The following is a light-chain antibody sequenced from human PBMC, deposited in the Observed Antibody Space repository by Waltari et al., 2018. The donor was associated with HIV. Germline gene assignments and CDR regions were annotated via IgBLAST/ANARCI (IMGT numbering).Light chain of an antibody. CDR3: HSYDTNNH. J-gene: IGLJ2*01. V-gene: IGLV6-57*03. Sequence: NFMLTQFHSVSESPGKTVTISCTRRSDSFDSNCVQSCLQRPGSAPIYVICEDDQGPSGVPDRVSGSIVSSSNSASLTLSGLKTEDEADCFCHSYDTNNHFGGGTMLTV. CDR2: EDD. CDR1: SDSFDSNC.